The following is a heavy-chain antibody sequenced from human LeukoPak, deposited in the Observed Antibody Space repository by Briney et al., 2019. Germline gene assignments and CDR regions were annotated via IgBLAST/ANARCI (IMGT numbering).Heavy chain of an antibody. CDR2: IKQDGSEK. D-gene: IGHD3-3*01. Sequence: GGSLRLSCAVSGFSFSSYWMSWVRQAPGKGLEWVANIKQDGSEKYYVESVKGRFTISRDNAKNSLYLQMNSLRAEDTAVYYCATLREIFVIRDYWGQGTLVTVSS. V-gene: IGHV3-7*01. CDR1: GFSFSSYW. J-gene: IGHJ4*01. CDR3: ATLREIFVIRDY.